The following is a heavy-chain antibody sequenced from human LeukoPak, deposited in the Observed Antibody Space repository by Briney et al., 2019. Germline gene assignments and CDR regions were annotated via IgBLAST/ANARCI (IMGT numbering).Heavy chain of an antibody. Sequence: SVKVSCKASGYTFTSYGISWVRQAPGQGLEWMGGIIPIFGTANYAQKFQGRVTITADESTSTAYMELSSLRSEDTAVYYCARDYGNRGWGQGTLVTVSS. CDR3: ARDYGNRG. J-gene: IGHJ4*02. CDR2: IIPIFGTA. D-gene: IGHD2/OR15-2a*01. CDR1: GYTFTSYG. V-gene: IGHV1-69*13.